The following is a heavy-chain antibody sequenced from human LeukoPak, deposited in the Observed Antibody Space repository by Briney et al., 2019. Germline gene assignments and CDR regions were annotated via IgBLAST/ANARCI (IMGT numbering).Heavy chain of an antibody. V-gene: IGHV3-23*01. D-gene: IGHD2-2*01. CDR3: AKAQRYCSSTSCYSPQGV. J-gene: IGHJ6*04. CDR2: ISGSGGST. Sequence: GGSLRLSCAASGFTFSSYAMSWVRQAPGKGLEWVSAISGSGGSTYYADSVKGRFTISRDNSKNTLYLQMNSLRAEDTAVYYCAKAQRYCSSTSCYSPQGVWGKGTTVTVSS. CDR1: GFTFSSYA.